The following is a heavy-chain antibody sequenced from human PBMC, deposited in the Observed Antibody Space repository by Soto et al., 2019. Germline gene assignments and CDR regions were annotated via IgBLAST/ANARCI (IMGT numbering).Heavy chain of an antibody. CDR3: ARESEDLTSNFDY. CDR2: ISSTTNYI. CDR1: GFTFTRYS. V-gene: IGHV3-21*01. Sequence: AGSLRLSCAASGFTFTRYSMNWVRQAPGKGLEWVSSISSTTNYIYYADSMKGRFTVSRDNAKNSVYLEMNSLSAEDTAVYYCARESEDLTSNFDYWGQGTLVTVSS. J-gene: IGHJ4*02.